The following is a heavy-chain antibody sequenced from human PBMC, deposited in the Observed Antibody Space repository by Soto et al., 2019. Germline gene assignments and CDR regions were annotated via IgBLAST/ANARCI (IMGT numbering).Heavy chain of an antibody. V-gene: IGHV4-4*02. CDR1: GGSISSSNW. CDR3: ARLYMVRGVMDWFDP. Sequence: QVQLQESGPGLVKPSGTLSLTCAVSGGSISSSNWWSWVRQPPGKGLEWIGEIYHSGSTNYNPSLKSRVTKSVDQSKNQFSLKLSSVTAADTAVYYCARLYMVRGVMDWFDPWGQGTLVTVSS. CDR2: IYHSGST. D-gene: IGHD3-10*01. J-gene: IGHJ5*02.